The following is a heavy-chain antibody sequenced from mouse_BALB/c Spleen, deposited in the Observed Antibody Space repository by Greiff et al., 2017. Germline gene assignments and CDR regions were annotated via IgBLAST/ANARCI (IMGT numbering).Heavy chain of an antibody. CDR3: ARHRRYDSDYAMDY. J-gene: IGHJ4*01. CDR2: ISSGGSYT. V-gene: IGHV5-6*01. CDR1: GFTFSSYG. D-gene: IGHD2-14*01. Sequence: EVQLQQSGGDLVKPGGSLKLSCAASGFTFSSYGMSWVRQTPDKRLEWVATISSGGSYTYYPDSVKGRFTISRDNAKNTLYLQMSSLKSEDTAMYYCARHRRYDSDYAMDYWGQGTSVTVSS.